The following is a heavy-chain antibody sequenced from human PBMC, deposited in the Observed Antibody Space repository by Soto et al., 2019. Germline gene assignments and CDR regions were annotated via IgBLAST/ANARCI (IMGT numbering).Heavy chain of an antibody. CDR2: INHSGST. CDR1: GGSFSGYY. Sequence: SETLSLTCAVYGGSFSGYYWSWIRQPPGKGLEWIGEINHSGSTNYNPSIKSRVTISVDTSKNQFSLKLSSVTAADTAVYYCARGHRRIAARTIWGQGTMVTVSS. J-gene: IGHJ3*02. V-gene: IGHV4-34*01. CDR3: ARGHRRIAARTI. D-gene: IGHD6-6*01.